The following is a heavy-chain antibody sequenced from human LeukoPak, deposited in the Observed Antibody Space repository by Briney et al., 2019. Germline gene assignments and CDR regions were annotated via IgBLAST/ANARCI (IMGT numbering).Heavy chain of an antibody. CDR3: ARGGAPYYYDSSGYYLDWFDP. V-gene: IGHV1-18*01. CDR1: GYTFTSYG. D-gene: IGHD3-22*01. J-gene: IGHJ5*02. Sequence: GASVKVSCKASGYTFTSYGISWVRQAPGQGLEWMGWISAYNGNTNYAQKLQGRVTMTTDTSTSTAYMELRSLRSDDTAVYYCARGGAPYYYDSSGYYLDWFDPWGQGTLVTVSS. CDR2: ISAYNGNT.